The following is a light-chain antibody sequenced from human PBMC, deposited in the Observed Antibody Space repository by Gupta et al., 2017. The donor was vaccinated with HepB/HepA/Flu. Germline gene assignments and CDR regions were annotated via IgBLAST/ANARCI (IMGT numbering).Light chain of an antibody. J-gene: IGLJ3*02. V-gene: IGLV2-11*01. CDR3: CSSAGSYTWV. CDR2: AAS. Sequence: QSALTQPRSVSGSPGQSVTISCTGTSTDVGGYNYVSWYQHHPDKAPKLVMYAASERPSGVPDRFSGSKSGGTDSLTISDLQAEDEADYYCCSSAGSYTWVFGGGTKVTVL. CDR1: STDVGGYNY.